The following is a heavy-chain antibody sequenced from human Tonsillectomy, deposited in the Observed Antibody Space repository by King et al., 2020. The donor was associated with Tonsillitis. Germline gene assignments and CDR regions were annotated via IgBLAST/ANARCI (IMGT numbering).Heavy chain of an antibody. CDR1: GYTFTSYD. CDR2: MNPKSGNT. J-gene: IGHJ5*02. CDR3: ARGFAIEGWFDP. V-gene: IGHV1-8*02. Sequence: QLVQSGAEVKKPGASVKVSCKASGYTFTSYDINWVRQATGQGLERMGWMNPKSGNTGHAQKFQGRVTMTRNTSIRTAYMELSSLRSEDTAVYYCARGFAIEGWFDPWGQGTPVTVSS. D-gene: IGHD5-24*01.